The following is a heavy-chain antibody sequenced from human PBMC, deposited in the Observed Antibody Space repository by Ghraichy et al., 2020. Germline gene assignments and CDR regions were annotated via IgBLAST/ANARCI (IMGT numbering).Heavy chain of an antibody. J-gene: IGHJ4*02. V-gene: IGHV3-30*18. CDR2: ISYDGSNK. CDR3: AKEGGFWSGYLNYFDY. Sequence: GGSLRLSCAASGFTFSSYGMHWVRQAPGKGLEWVAVISYDGSNKYYADSVKGRFTISRDNSKNTLYLQMNSLRAEDTAVYYCAKEGGFWSGYLNYFDYWGQGTLVTVSS. D-gene: IGHD3-3*01. CDR1: GFTFSSYG.